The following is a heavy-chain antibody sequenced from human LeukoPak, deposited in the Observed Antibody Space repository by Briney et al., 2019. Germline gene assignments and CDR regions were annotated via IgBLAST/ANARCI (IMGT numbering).Heavy chain of an antibody. Sequence: PSETLSLTCTVSGASISSDGYHWTWIRQHPGKGLEWIGYMYDSGSTYYNPSLKSRVTISLDASKNQLSLKLTSVTAADTAVYYCAGGRSYGMDVWGQGTTVTVSS. CDR3: AGGRSYGMDV. J-gene: IGHJ6*02. CDR2: MYDSGST. D-gene: IGHD3-16*01. V-gene: IGHV4-31*03. CDR1: GASISSDGYH.